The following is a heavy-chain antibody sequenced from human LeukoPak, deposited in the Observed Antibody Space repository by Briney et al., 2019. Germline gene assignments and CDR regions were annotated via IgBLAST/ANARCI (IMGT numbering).Heavy chain of an antibody. CDR1: GFTFSSYA. CDR3: AKNGYRGYDPPSYFDY. V-gene: IGHV3-23*01. Sequence: PGGSLRLSCAASGFTFSSYAMSWVRQAPGKGLEWVSAISGSGGSTYYADSVKGRFTISRDNSKNTLYLQMNSLRAEDTAVYYCAKNGYRGYDPPSYFDYWGQGTLVTASS. D-gene: IGHD5-12*01. CDR2: ISGSGGST. J-gene: IGHJ4*02.